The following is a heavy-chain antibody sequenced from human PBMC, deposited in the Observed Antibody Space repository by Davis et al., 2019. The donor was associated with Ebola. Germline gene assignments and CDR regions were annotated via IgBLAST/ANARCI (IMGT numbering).Heavy chain of an antibody. CDR3: ARDRGGDYSFDY. V-gene: IGHV1-3*01. D-gene: IGHD3-10*01. CDR1: GFILTNYA. CDR2: INAGNGNT. J-gene: IGHJ4*02. Sequence: ASVKVSCKASGFILTNYAIHWVRQAPGQRLEWMGWINAGNGNTKYSQKFQGRVTITRDTSASTAYMELSSLRSEDTSVYYCARDRGGDYSFDYWGQGTLVTVSS.